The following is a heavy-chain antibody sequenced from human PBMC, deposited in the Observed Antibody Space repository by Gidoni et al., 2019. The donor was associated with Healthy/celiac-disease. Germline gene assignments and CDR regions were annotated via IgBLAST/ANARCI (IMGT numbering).Heavy chain of an antibody. Sequence: QVHLQDSGPGLVKPSQTLSLTCPFPGGSISSGVYYWSWIRQQPGKGLEWIGYIYYSGSTYYNPSLKSRVTISVDTSKNQFSLKLSSVTAADTAVYYCARYSGYDYYYYYYMDVWGKGTTVTVSS. CDR3: ARYSGYDYYYYYYMDV. CDR1: GGSISSGVYY. D-gene: IGHD5-12*01. J-gene: IGHJ6*03. V-gene: IGHV4-31*03. CDR2: IYYSGST.